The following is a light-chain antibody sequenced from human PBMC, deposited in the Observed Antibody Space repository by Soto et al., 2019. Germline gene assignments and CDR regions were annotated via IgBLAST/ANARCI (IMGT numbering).Light chain of an antibody. J-gene: IGLJ1*01. Sequence: QSVLTPPASVSGSPGQSITISCSGSSSDVGGYVYVSWYQQHPGKAPKLMIYEVSNRPSGISNRFSGSKSGNTASLTISGLQPEDEADYYCSSYTTSNYVFGTGTKVTVL. V-gene: IGLV2-14*01. CDR3: SSYTTSNYV. CDR2: EVS. CDR1: SSDVGGYVY.